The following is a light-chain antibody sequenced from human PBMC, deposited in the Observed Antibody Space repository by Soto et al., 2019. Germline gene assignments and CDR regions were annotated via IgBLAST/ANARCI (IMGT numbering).Light chain of an antibody. V-gene: IGKV1-39*01. J-gene: IGKJ5*01. CDR3: QQSFSFPPT. CDR1: RNVNNF. CDR2: GAS. Sequence: DIQMTQSPSSLSASVGDRVTITCRASRNVNNFLNWYQQRPGKAPDLLIYGASRLQIGVPSRFTGIGSETDFTLTISSLQPEDFATYFCQQSFSFPPTFGQGTRLE.